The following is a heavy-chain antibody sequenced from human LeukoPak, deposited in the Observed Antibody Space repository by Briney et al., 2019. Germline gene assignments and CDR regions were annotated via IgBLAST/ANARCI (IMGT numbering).Heavy chain of an antibody. D-gene: IGHD4-17*01. J-gene: IGHJ4*02. V-gene: IGHV3-11*01. CDR1: AFTFSNYY. CDR2: ISSSGSTI. Sequence: GGSMILACAAAAFTFSNYYMSWISQAQGRGLEWVSYISSSGSTIYYGGSVKGRFTISRDNAKNSLYLQMNSLRAEETAVYYCARDQDDYEFPDYWGQGTLVTVSS. CDR3: ARDQDDYEFPDY.